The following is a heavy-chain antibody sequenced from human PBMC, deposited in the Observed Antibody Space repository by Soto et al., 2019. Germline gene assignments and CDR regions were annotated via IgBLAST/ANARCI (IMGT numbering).Heavy chain of an antibody. V-gene: IGHV1-69*12. D-gene: IGHD3-16*01. CDR1: GDSVRMYG. CDR3: ARDGGKQMCLGPLAH. Sequence: QVQLGQSGPEVKKPGSSVKVSCKASGDSVRMYGFSWVRQAPGQGLEWMGGIIPYFGTANYAQKLQDRVTITADESTNTVYLELSNLRHDDTAIYFCARDGGKQMCLGPLAHWGQGGLVTVS. CDR2: IIPYFGTA. J-gene: IGHJ4*02.